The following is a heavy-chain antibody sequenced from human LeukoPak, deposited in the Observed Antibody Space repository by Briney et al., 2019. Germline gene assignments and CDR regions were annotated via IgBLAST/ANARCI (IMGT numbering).Heavy chain of an antibody. V-gene: IGHV3-7*01. CDR3: ARGGDIVVVIDAFDI. CDR1: GFTFSSYA. D-gene: IGHD2-21*01. J-gene: IGHJ3*02. Sequence: GGSLRLSCAASGFTFSSYAMSWVRQAPGKGLEWVANIKQDGSEKYYVDSVKGRFTISRDNAKNSLYLQMNSLRAEDTAVYYCARGGDIVVVIDAFDIWGQGTMVTVSS. CDR2: IKQDGSEK.